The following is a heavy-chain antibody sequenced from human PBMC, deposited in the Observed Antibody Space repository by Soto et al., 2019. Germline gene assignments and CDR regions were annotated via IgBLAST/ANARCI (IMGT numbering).Heavy chain of an antibody. V-gene: IGHV4-34*01. D-gene: IGHD1-26*01. J-gene: IGHJ6*02. CDR2: INHSGST. CDR1: GGSFSGYY. CDR3: ARGFSVRSGRLHYYYYYGMDV. Sequence: SQTLHLNCAGVGGSFSGYYWSWIRQPPGKGVEGIGEINHSGSTNYNPSLKSRVTISVDTSKNQFSMKLSSVTAADTAVYYCARGFSVRSGRLHYYYYYGMDVWGQGTTLTVS.